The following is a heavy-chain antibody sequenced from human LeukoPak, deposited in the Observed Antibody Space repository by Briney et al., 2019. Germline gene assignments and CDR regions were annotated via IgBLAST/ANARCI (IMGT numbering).Heavy chain of an antibody. Sequence: SETLSLTCIVSGDSISSSSYYWGWIRQPPGTGLEWIGSIYNGGSTHYNPSLKSRVTISVDTSKNQFSLKLSSVTAADTAVYYCARHAYYGAKDFDYWGQGTLVTVSS. D-gene: IGHD4-23*01. CDR2: IYNGGST. CDR3: ARHAYYGAKDFDY. CDR1: GDSISSSSYY. V-gene: IGHV4-39*01. J-gene: IGHJ4*02.